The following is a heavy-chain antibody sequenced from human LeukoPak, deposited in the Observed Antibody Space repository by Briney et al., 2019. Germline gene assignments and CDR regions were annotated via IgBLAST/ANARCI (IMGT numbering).Heavy chain of an antibody. J-gene: IGHJ4*02. V-gene: IGHV3-30*02. CDR3: AKPEYSSGWYFDY. D-gene: IGHD6-19*01. CDR2: IRYDGSNK. CDR1: GFTFSSYG. Sequence: GRSLRLSCAASGFTFSSYGMHWVRQAPGKGLEWVAFIRYDGSNKYYADSVKGRFTISRDNSKNTLYLQMNSLRAEDTAVYYCAKPEYSSGWYFDYWGQGTLVTVSS.